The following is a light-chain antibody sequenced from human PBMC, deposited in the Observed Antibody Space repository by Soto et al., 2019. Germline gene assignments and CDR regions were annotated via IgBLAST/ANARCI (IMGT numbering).Light chain of an antibody. J-gene: IGLJ3*02. Sequence: QAVVTQEPSFSVSPGGTVTLTCGLSSGSVSTSYYPSWYQQTPGQAPRTLIYSTNTRSPGVPDRFSGSILGNKAALTITGAQADDESDYYCVLYMGSGTWVFGGGTKLTVL. CDR1: SGSVSTSYY. CDR2: STN. CDR3: VLYMGSGTWV. V-gene: IGLV8-61*01.